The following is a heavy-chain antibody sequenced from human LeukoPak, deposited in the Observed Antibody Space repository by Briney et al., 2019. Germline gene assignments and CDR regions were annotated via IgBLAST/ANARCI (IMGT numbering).Heavy chain of an antibody. V-gene: IGHV1-18*01. CDR3: ARDRRCSSTSCYNYYYYYYMDV. D-gene: IGHD2-2*01. CDR2: ISAYNGNT. J-gene: IGHJ6*03. Sequence: GASVKVSCKASGYTFTSYGISWVRQAPGQGLEWMGWISAYNGNTNYAQKLQGRVTMTTDTSTSTAYMELRSLRSDDTAVYYCARDRRCSSTSCYNYYYYYYMDVWGKGTTVTVSS. CDR1: GYTFTSYG.